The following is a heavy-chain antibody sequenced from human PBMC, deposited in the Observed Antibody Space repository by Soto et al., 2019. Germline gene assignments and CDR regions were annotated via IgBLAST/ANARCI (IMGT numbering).Heavy chain of an antibody. V-gene: IGHV3-23*01. CDR2: ISGSGDST. CDR1: GFTFSVYA. D-gene: IGHD3-10*01. Sequence: AASGFTFSVYAMSWVRQAPGKGLEWVSGISGSGDSTHYADSVKGRFTVSRDNSKSMLYLQTNSLRAEDTAIYYCAQALYGGFTYWGQGTLVTVSS. J-gene: IGHJ4*02. CDR3: AQALYGGFTY.